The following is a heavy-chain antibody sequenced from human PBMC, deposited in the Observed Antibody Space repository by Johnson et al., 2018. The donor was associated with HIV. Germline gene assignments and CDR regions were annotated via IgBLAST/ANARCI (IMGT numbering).Heavy chain of an antibody. J-gene: IGHJ3*02. D-gene: IGHD5-24*01. Sequence: VQLVESGGGLIQPGGSLRLSCAASGFTVSSNYMSWVRQAPGKGLEWVSVIYSGGSTYYADSVKGRFTISRYNSKNTLYLQMNSLRAEDTAVYYCARGRDGYTLDAFDIWGQGTMVTVSS. CDR3: ARGRDGYTLDAFDI. CDR2: IYSGGST. CDR1: GFTVSSNY. V-gene: IGHV3-53*01.